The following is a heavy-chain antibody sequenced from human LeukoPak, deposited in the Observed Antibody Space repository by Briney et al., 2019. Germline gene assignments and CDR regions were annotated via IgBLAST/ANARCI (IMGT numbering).Heavy chain of an antibody. CDR2: INHSGST. CDR3: ARGPLPVVSFDY. J-gene: IGHJ4*02. D-gene: IGHD2-8*02. V-gene: IGHV4-34*01. Sequence: PSETLSLTCAVYGGSFSGYYWSWIRQPPGKGLEWIGEINHSGSTNYNPSLKSRVTISVDTSKNQFSLKLSSVTGADTAVYYCARGPLPVVSFDYWGQGTLVTVSS. CDR1: GGSFSGYY.